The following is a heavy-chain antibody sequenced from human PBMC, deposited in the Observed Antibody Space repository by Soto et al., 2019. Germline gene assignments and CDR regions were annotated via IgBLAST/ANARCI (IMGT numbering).Heavy chain of an antibody. CDR3: ASHQKNPASLYGMDV. CDR2: ISSSSSYI. J-gene: IGHJ6*02. V-gene: IGHV3-21*01. Sequence: GGSLRLCCAASGFTFSSYSMNWVRQAPGKGLEWVSSISSSSSYIYYADSVKGRFAISRDNAKNSLYLQLNRLRAEDTAVYYCASHQKNPASLYGMDVWGQGTTVPVSS. CDR1: GFTFSSYS.